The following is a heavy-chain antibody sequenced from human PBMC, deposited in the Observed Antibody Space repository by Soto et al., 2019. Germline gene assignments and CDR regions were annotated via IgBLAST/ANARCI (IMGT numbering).Heavy chain of an antibody. D-gene: IGHD2-21*02. J-gene: IGHJ4*02. CDR2: IKQDGSEK. V-gene: IGHV3-7*05. CDR3: ARSRALAYCGGDCATRGYYFDY. CDR1: GFTFSSYW. Sequence: EVQLVESGGGLVQPGGSLRLSCAASGFTFSSYWMSWVRQAPGKGLERVANIKQDGSEKYYVDSVKGRFTISRDNAKNSLYLQMNSLRAKDTAVYYCARSRALAYCGGDCATRGYYFDYWGQGTLVTVSS.